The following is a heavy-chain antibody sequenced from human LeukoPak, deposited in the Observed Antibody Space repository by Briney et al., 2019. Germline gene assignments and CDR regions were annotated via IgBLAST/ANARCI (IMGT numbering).Heavy chain of an antibody. V-gene: IGHV4-31*03. CDR1: GGSISSGGYC. Sequence: PSQTLSLTCTVSGGSISSGGYCWSWIRQHPGKGLEWIGYIYYSGSTYYNPSLKSRVTISVDTSKNQFSLKLSSVTAADTAVYYCAGRKRNCSSTSCYTYYYYYMDVWGKGTTVTVSS. CDR2: IYYSGST. CDR3: AGRKRNCSSTSCYTYYYYYMDV. J-gene: IGHJ6*03. D-gene: IGHD2-2*02.